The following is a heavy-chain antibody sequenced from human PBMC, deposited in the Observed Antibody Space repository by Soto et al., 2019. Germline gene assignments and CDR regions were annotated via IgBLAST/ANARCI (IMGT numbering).Heavy chain of an antibody. CDR2: ISDSGHQT. J-gene: IGHJ4*02. D-gene: IGHD2-8*02. Sequence: DVQLLESGGGLVQPGGSLRLSCAASGFTFSNYVMSWVRQAPGKGLEWVSSISDSGHQTYYADSVRGRFTSSRDNSENTLFLQMKSLRAEDTAIYYCAESHWYGYWGQGTLVTVSS. CDR3: AESHWYGY. CDR1: GFTFSNYV. V-gene: IGHV3-23*01.